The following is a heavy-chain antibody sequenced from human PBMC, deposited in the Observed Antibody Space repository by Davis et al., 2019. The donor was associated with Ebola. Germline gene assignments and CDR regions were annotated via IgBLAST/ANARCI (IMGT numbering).Heavy chain of an antibody. CDR3: ARGDRDDYVWGSYRRYFDY. D-gene: IGHD3-16*02. CDR2: ISSSGSTI. J-gene: IGHJ4*02. CDR1: GFTFSSYE. Sequence: GESLKISCAASGFTFSSYEMNWVRQAPGKGLEWISYISSSGSTIYYADSVKGRLTISRDNAKNSLYLQMNSLRAEDTAVYYCARGDRDDYVWGSYRRYFDYWGQGTLVTVSS. V-gene: IGHV3-48*03.